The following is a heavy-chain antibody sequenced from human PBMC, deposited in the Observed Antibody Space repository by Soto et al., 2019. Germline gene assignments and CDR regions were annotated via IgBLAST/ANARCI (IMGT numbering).Heavy chain of an antibody. Sequence: QVQLLESGPGLVRPSETLSLTCTVAGGSITSFSWSWIRQPPGRGLEWIAYIYYAYSGSTNYNPSLKSRLTISVDASKNQFSLSLSSVTAADTAVYYCARDPFGGFGSFELWGQGTVVTVSS. D-gene: IGHD2-15*01. V-gene: IGHV4-59*01. CDR2: IYYAYSGST. CDR3: ARDPFGGFGSFEL. J-gene: IGHJ3*01. CDR1: GGSITSFS.